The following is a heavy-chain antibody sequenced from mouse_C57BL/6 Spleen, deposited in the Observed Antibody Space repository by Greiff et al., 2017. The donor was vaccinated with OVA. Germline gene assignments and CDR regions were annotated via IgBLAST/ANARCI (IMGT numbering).Heavy chain of an antibody. J-gene: IGHJ4*01. Sequence: QVQLQQSGPGLVAPSQSLSITCTVSGFSLTSYGVSWVRQPPGKGLEWLGVIWGDGSTNYHSALISRLSISKDNSKSQVFLKLNSLQTDDTATYYCAKTGGANWDEGDYYYAMDYWGQGTSVTVSS. V-gene: IGHV2-3*01. D-gene: IGHD4-1*01. CDR1: GFSLTSYG. CDR2: IWGDGST. CDR3: AKTGGANWDEGDYYYAMDY.